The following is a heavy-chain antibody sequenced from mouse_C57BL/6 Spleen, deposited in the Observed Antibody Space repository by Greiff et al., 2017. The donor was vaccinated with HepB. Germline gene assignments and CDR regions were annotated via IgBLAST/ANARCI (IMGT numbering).Heavy chain of an antibody. Sequence: QVQLKQSGAELARPGASVKLSCKASGYTFTSYGISWVKQRTGQGLEWIGEIYPRSGNTYYNEKFKGKATLTADTSSSTAYMELRSLTSEDSAVYFCARLTADYYSSNDDFDYWGQGTTLTVSS. CDR1: GYTFTSYG. CDR2: IYPRSGNT. CDR3: ARLTADYYSSNDDFDY. D-gene: IGHD1-1*01. V-gene: IGHV1-81*01. J-gene: IGHJ2*01.